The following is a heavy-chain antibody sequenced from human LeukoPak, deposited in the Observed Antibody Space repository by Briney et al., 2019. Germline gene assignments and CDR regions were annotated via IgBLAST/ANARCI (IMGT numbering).Heavy chain of an antibody. CDR1: GFTFSSHS. J-gene: IGHJ3*02. D-gene: IGHD1-1*01. CDR3: TRETNEAFDI. V-gene: IGHV3-21*01. CDR2: MGSSSSSI. Sequence: GGSLRLSCAASGFTFSSHSMNWVRQAPGKGLEWVSSMGSSSSSIYYAHSVKGRFTISRDNAKNSVYLQMNSLRAEDTAVYYCTRETNEAFDIWGQGTMVTVSS.